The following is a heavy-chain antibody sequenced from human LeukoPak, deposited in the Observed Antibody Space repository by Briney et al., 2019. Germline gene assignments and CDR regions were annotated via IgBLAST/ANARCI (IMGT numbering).Heavy chain of an antibody. V-gene: IGHV1-69*01. CDR3: ARTDCSGGSCHFDY. CDR2: IIPIFGTA. J-gene: IGHJ4*02. CDR1: GGTFSSYA. D-gene: IGHD2-15*01. Sequence: SVKVSCKASGGTFSSYAISWVRQAPGQGLEWMGGIIPIFGTANYAQKFQGRVTIAADESTSTAYMELSSLRSEDTAVYYCARTDCSGGSCHFDYWGQGTLVTVSS.